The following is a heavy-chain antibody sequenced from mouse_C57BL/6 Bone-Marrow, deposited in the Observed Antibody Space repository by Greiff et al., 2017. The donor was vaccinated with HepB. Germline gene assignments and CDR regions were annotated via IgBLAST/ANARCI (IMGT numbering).Heavy chain of an antibody. V-gene: IGHV5-6*02. Sequence: DVKLQESGGDLVKPGGSLKLSCAASGFTFSSYGMSWVRQTPDKRLEWVATISSGGSYTYYPDSVKGRFTISRDNAKNTLYLQMSSLKSEDTAMYYCARPFDYWGQGTTLTVSS. CDR1: GFTFSSYG. CDR2: ISSGGSYT. CDR3: ARPFDY. J-gene: IGHJ2*01.